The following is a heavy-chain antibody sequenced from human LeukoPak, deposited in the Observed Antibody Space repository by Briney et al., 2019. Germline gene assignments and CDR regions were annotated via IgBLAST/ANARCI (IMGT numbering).Heavy chain of an antibody. CDR1: GGSISSGGYY. V-gene: IGHV4-30-2*01. CDR2: IYHSGST. J-gene: IGHJ4*02. CDR3: ARIMLSGTEGYFDY. Sequence: SQTLSLTCTVSGGSISSGGYYWRWIRQPPGKGLEWIGYIYHSGSTYYNPSLKSRVTISVDRSKNQFSLKLSSVTAADTAVYYCARIMLSGTEGYFDYWGQGTLVTVSS. D-gene: IGHD1-26*01.